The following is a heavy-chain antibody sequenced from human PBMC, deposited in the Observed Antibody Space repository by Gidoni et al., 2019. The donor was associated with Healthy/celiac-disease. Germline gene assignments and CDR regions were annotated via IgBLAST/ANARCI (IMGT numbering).Heavy chain of an antibody. CDR3: ARGWQWLPPLDY. Sequence: QVQLVESGGGVVQPGRSLRLPCAPSGFTCSSYAMHWVRQAPGKGLEWVAVISYDGSNKYYADSVKGRLTISRDNSKNTLYLQMNSLRAEDTAVYYCARGWQWLPPLDYWGQGTLVTVSS. J-gene: IGHJ4*02. V-gene: IGHV3-30-3*01. CDR1: GFTCSSYA. D-gene: IGHD6-19*01. CDR2: ISYDGSNK.